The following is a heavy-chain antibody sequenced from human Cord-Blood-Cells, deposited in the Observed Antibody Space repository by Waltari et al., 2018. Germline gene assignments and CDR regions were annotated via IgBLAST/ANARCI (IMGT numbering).Heavy chain of an antibody. V-gene: IGHV3-7*01. J-gene: IGHJ4*02. CDR3: ARGYYDSSGYYYY. D-gene: IGHD3-22*01. Sequence: EVQLVESGGGLVQRGGYPRLSWAASEFTIRSLWKSWVWQAPGKGLEWVANIKQDGSEKYYVDSVKGRFTISRDNAKNSLYLQMNSLRAEDTAVYYCARGYYDSSGYYYYWGQGTLVTVSS. CDR1: EFTIRSLW. CDR2: IKQDGSEK.